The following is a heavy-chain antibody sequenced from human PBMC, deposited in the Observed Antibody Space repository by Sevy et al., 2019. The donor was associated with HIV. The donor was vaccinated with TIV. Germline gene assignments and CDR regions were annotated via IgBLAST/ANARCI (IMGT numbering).Heavy chain of an antibody. J-gene: IGHJ6*02. D-gene: IGHD1-1*01. Sequence: GESLKISCKGSGYRFTDYWIVWVRQMPGKGLEWMGIIYPGDSDTTYSPSFQGQVTISVDKSISTAYLQWRSLKASDTAIFYCARGARGTLPSYYYYPMDVWGQGTTLTVSS. V-gene: IGHV5-51*01. CDR2: IYPGDSDT. CDR1: GYRFTDYW. CDR3: ARGARGTLPSYYYYPMDV.